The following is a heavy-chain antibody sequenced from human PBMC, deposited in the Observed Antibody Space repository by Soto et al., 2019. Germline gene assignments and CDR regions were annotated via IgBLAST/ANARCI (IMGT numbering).Heavy chain of an antibody. V-gene: IGHV1-18*01. CDR3: ARDTRFYYDSSGQNY. Sequence: ASVKVSCKASGYTFTGYDISWVRQAPGQGLEWMGWVSAYNGNTNYAQRFQGRVIMTADTSTSTAYMELTSLRSDDTAVYYCARDTRFYYDSSGQNYWGQGTPVTVS. J-gene: IGHJ4*02. D-gene: IGHD3-22*01. CDR2: VSAYNGNT. CDR1: GYTFTGYD.